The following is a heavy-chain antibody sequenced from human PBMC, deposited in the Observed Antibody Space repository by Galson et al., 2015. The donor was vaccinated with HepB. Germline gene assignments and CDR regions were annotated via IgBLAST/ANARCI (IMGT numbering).Heavy chain of an antibody. V-gene: IGHV3-23*01. J-gene: IGHJ4*02. CDR3: AKDLGISGYFDY. Sequence: SLRLSCAASGFTFSSYAMSWVRQAPGKGLEWVSAISGSGGSTYYADSVKGRFTISRDNSKNTLYLQMNSLRAEDTAVYYCAKDLGISGYFDYWGQGTLVTVSS. CDR2: ISGSGGST. D-gene: IGHD3-22*01. CDR1: GFTFSSYA.